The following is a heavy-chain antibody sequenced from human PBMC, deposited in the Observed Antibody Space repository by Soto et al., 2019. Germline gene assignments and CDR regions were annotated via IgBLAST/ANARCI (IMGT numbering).Heavy chain of an antibody. CDR2: ISYDGSNK. CDR1: GFTFSSYG. J-gene: IGHJ4*02. D-gene: IGHD6-13*01. Sequence: GGSLRLSCAASGFTFSSYGMHWVRQAPGKGLEWVAVISYDGSNKYYADSVKGRFTISRDNSKNTLYLQMNSLRAEDTAVYYCAKDHSSSWYYFDYWGQGTLVTVSS. CDR3: AKDHSSSWYYFDY. V-gene: IGHV3-30*18.